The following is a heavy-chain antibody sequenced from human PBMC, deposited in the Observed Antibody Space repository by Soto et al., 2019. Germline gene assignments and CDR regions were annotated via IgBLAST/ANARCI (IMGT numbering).Heavy chain of an antibody. CDR3: ARPSGYSSSWYAFDY. D-gene: IGHD6-13*01. CDR2: IYYSGST. Sequence: SETLSLTCTVSGGSISSSSYYWGWIRQPPGKGLEWIGSIYYSGSTYYNPSLKSRVTISVDTSKNQFSLKLSSVTAADTAVYYCARPSGYSSSWYAFDYWGQGTLVTVSS. CDR1: GGSISSSSYY. V-gene: IGHV4-39*01. J-gene: IGHJ4*02.